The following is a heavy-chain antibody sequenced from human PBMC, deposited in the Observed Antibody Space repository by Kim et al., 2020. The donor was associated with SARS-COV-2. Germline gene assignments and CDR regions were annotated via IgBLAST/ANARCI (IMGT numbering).Heavy chain of an antibody. Sequence: TNSNPSLKSRVTISVDTSKNQFSLKLSSVTAADTAVYYCARIPYSGSHDYWGQGTLVTVSS. CDR3: ARIPYSGSHDY. D-gene: IGHD1-26*01. V-gene: IGHV4-59*01. J-gene: IGHJ4*02. CDR2: T.